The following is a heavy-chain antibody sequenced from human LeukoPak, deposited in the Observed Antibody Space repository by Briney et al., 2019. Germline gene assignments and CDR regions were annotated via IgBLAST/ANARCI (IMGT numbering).Heavy chain of an antibody. CDR2: IYYSGST. CDR3: ARDRGALDY. D-gene: IGHD3-10*01. Sequence: PSETLSLTCTVSGGSISSYYWSWIRQPPGKGLEWIGYIYYSGSTNYNPSLKSRVTISVDTSKNQFSLKLSSVTAADTAMYYCARDRGALDYWGQGTLVTVSS. CDR1: GGSISSYY. V-gene: IGHV4-59*01. J-gene: IGHJ4*02.